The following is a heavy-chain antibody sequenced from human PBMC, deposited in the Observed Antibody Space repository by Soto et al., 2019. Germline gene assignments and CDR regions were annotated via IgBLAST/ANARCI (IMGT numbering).Heavy chain of an antibody. CDR1: GFNFNSYG. Sequence: QVQLVESGGGVVQPGRSLRLSCAASGFNFNSYGMHWVRQAPGKGLEWVAVIWYDGSNKYYADSVKGRFTISKDNSKNTLYLQMNSLRADDTAVYYCAREPRETFDSWGQGTLVTVSS. V-gene: IGHV3-33*01. J-gene: IGHJ4*02. D-gene: IGHD6-6*01. CDR2: IWYDGSNK. CDR3: AREPRETFDS.